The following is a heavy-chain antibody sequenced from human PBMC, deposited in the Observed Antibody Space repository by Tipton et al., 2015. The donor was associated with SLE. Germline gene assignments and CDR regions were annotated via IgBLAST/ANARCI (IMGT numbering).Heavy chain of an antibody. D-gene: IGHD2-21*01. Sequence: TLSLTCAVYGGSFRGYYWSWIRQPPGKGLEWIGEINHSGSTNYNPSLKSRIIISVDTSKNQFSLKLSSVTAADTAVYYCARDCGGSDAFDIWGQGTMVTVSS. J-gene: IGHJ3*02. CDR2: INHSGST. CDR1: GGSFRGYY. V-gene: IGHV4-34*01. CDR3: ARDCGGSDAFDI.